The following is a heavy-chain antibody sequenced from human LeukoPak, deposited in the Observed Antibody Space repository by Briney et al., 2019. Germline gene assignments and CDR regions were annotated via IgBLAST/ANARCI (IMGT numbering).Heavy chain of an antibody. CDR1: GFTFSTYW. D-gene: IGHD6-19*01. Sequence: TGGSLRLSCAASGFTFSTYWMSWVRQAPGKGLEWVANIRHDAGEKYYVDSVKGRFTISRDNSKNTLYLQMNSLRTEDTALFYCAKDRDTSGWRYFDYWGQGTLVTVSS. CDR3: AKDRDTSGWRYFDY. V-gene: IGHV3-7*01. J-gene: IGHJ4*02. CDR2: IRHDAGEK.